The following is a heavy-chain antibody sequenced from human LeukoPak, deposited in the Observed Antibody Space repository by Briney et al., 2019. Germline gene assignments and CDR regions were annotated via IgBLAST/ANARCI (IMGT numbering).Heavy chain of an antibody. CDR3: AKDRSIVVAGNGYFDY. CDR2: ISGSGGST. CDR1: GFTFSSYA. J-gene: IGHJ4*02. D-gene: IGHD6-19*01. Sequence: GGSLRLSCAASGFTFSSYAMSWVRQAPGKGLEWVSAISGSGGSTYYADSVKGGFTISRDNSKNTLYLQMNSLRAEDTAAYYYAKDRSIVVAGNGYFDYWGQGTLVTVST. V-gene: IGHV3-23*01.